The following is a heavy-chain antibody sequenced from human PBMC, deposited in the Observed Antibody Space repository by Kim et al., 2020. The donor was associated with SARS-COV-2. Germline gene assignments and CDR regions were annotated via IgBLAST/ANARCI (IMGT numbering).Heavy chain of an antibody. V-gene: IGHV5-51*01. CDR1: GYSFTSYW. Sequence: GESLKISCKGSGYSFTSYWIGWVRQMPGKGLEWMGIIYPGDSDTRYSPSFQGQVTISADKSISTAYLQWSSLKASDTAMYYCARTFGSGWPLTPYFDYWGQGTLVTVSS. J-gene: IGHJ4*02. D-gene: IGHD6-19*01. CDR2: IYPGDSDT. CDR3: ARTFGSGWPLTPYFDY.